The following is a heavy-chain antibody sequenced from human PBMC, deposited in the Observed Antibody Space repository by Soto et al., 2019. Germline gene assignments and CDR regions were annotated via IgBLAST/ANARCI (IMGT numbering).Heavy chain of an antibody. CDR1: GFTFSSYG. Sequence: QVQLVESGGGVVQPGRSLRLSCAASGFTFSSYGMHWVRQAPGKGLEWVAVISYGGSNKYYADSVKGRFTISRDNSKNTLYLQMNSLRAEDTAVYYCAKDERFLEWTSGVDVWGQGTTVTVSS. D-gene: IGHD3-3*01. CDR3: AKDERFLEWTSGVDV. V-gene: IGHV3-30*18. J-gene: IGHJ6*02. CDR2: ISYGGSNK.